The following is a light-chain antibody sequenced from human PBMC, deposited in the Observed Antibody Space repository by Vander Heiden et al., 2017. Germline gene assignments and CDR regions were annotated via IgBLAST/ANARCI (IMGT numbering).Light chain of an antibody. Sequence: EIVMTQYAATLSVSPGERATLSCRASQSVSSNLAWYQQKPGQAPRLLIYGASTRATGIPARFSGSGSGTEFTLTISSLQSEDFAVYYCQQYKNWPWTFGQGTKVEIK. V-gene: IGKV3-15*01. CDR1: QSVSSN. CDR3: QQYKNWPWT. CDR2: GAS. J-gene: IGKJ1*01.